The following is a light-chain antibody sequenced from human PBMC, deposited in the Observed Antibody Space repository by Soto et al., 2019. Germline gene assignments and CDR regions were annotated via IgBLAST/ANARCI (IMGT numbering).Light chain of an antibody. V-gene: IGKV3D-20*02. J-gene: IGKJ5*01. CDR1: QSVSSTY. CDR2: GAS. Sequence: EIVLTQSPGTLSLSPGERATLSCRASQSVSSTYLIWYQQKPGQAPRLLIYGASTRATGIPARFSGSGSGTDFTLTISSLEPEDFAVYYCQQRSNGITFGQGTRLEIK. CDR3: QQRSNGIT.